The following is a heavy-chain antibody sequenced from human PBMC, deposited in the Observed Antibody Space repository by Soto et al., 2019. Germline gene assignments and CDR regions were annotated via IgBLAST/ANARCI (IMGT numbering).Heavy chain of an antibody. CDR3: ARGRYNTVNILPLDY. Sequence: WASVKVSCKASGYTFSGYYMHWLRQAPGRGPEWMGVIDPSGGSTTYAQRSQARVAMTRDTSTTTVYMELSNLRSEDTAVYYCARGRYNTVNILPLDYWGQGTLVTVSS. J-gene: IGHJ4*02. CDR2: IDPSGGST. V-gene: IGHV1-46*01. D-gene: IGHD4-17*01. CDR1: GYTFSGYY.